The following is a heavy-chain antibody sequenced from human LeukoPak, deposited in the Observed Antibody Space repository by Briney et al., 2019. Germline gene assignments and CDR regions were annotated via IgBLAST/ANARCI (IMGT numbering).Heavy chain of an antibody. CDR1: GGSISSYY. D-gene: IGHD2-2*03. CDR2: IYTSGST. CDR3: ARDGYCSSTSCYHPLDPNWFDP. Sequence: SETLSLTCTVAGGSISSYYWSWIRRPAGKGLEWIGRIYTSGSTNYNPSLKSRVTMSVDTSKNQFSLKLSSVTAADTAVYYCARDGYCSSTSCYHPLDPNWFDPWGQGTLVTASS. V-gene: IGHV4-4*07. J-gene: IGHJ5*02.